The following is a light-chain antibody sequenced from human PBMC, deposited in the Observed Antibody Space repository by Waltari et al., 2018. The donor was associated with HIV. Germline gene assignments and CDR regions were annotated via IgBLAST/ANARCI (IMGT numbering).Light chain of an antibody. Sequence: QSAPTQPASVSGSPGQSITISCPGTTSDVGGYHNVSWYQQHPGKAPKHMIYEVSNRPSGVSNRLSGSKSGNTASLTISGLQAEDEADYYCSSYTSSSTVVFGGGTKLTVL. J-gene: IGLJ3*02. CDR3: SSYTSSSTVV. CDR2: EVS. V-gene: IGLV2-14*01. CDR1: TSDVGGYHN.